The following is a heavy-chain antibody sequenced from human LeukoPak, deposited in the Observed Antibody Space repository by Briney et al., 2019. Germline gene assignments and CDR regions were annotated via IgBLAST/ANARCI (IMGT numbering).Heavy chain of an antibody. D-gene: IGHD6-13*01. CDR3: AKFGIAAADNFDY. Sequence: PGGSLRLSCAASGFTFSSYGMHWVRQAPGKGLEWEAFIRYDGSNKYYADSVKGRFTISRDNSKNTLYLQMNSLRAEDTAVYYCAKFGIAAADNFDYWGQGILVTVSS. CDR1: GFTFSSYG. V-gene: IGHV3-30*02. J-gene: IGHJ4*02. CDR2: IRYDGSNK.